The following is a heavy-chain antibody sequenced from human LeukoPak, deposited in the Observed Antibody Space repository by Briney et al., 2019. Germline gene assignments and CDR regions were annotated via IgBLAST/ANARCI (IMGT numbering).Heavy chain of an antibody. Sequence: PGGSLRLSCAASGFTFSSYSMNWVRQAPGKGLEWVSSISSSSSYIYYADSVKGRFTISRDNAKNSLYLQMNSLRAEDTAVYYCARGRLGYCSGGSCSGSDSYYFDYWGQGTLVTVSS. CDR3: ARGRLGYCSGGSCSGSDSYYFDY. V-gene: IGHV3-21*01. CDR2: ISSSSSYI. J-gene: IGHJ4*02. CDR1: GFTFSSYS. D-gene: IGHD2-15*01.